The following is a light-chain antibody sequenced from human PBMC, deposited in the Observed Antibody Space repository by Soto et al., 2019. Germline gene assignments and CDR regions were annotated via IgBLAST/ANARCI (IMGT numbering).Light chain of an antibody. CDR3: QQYVSSSIT. Sequence: DIQMTQSPSSLSASVGDRVTITCRASQSISTYLNWYQQKPGKAPRLLIYHSSTLQSGVPSRFSGSGSGTDFTLTISSLQPEDFAVYYCQQYVSSSITFGQGTRLEIK. CDR2: HSS. V-gene: IGKV1-39*01. J-gene: IGKJ5*01. CDR1: QSISTY.